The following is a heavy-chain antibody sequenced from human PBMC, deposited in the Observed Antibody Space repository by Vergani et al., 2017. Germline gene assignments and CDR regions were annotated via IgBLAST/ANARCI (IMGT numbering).Heavy chain of an antibody. CDR3: AKGPKPNNWGGYAFDI. CDR2: ISWNSGSI. D-gene: IGHD7-27*01. V-gene: IGHV3-9*01. Sequence: EVQLVESGGGLVQPGRSLRLSCAASGFTFDDYAMHWVRQAPGKGLEWVSGISWNSGSIGYADSVKGRFTISRDNAKNSLYLQMNSLRAEDTALYYCAKGPKPNNWGGYAFDIWGQGTMVTVSS. J-gene: IGHJ3*02. CDR1: GFTFDDYA.